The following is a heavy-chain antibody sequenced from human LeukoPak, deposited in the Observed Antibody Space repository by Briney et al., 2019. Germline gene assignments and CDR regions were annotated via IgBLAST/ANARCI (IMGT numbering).Heavy chain of an antibody. J-gene: IGHJ4*02. CDR2: ISAYNGNT. V-gene: IGHV1-18*01. CDR3: ARDRLSGGGDY. Sequence: ASVKVSCKASGYTFTNYGISWLRQAPGQGLEWMGWISAYNGNTNYAQRLQGRVTMNTDTTTSTAYMDLKSLRSDDTAVYYCARDRLSGGGDYWGQGTLVTVSS. CDR1: GYTFTNYG. D-gene: IGHD3-3*01.